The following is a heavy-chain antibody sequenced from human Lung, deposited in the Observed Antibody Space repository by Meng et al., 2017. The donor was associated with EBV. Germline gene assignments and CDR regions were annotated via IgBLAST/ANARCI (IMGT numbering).Heavy chain of an antibody. CDR1: GGSISSGGYY. CDR3: ARAVDTGYFDY. J-gene: IGHJ4*02. D-gene: IGHD5-18*01. V-gene: IGHV4-31*01. CDR2: IYYSGST. Sequence: QLQEPGPGLVKPSQTLSLTVTVSGGSISSGGYYWSWIRQHPGKGLEWIGYIYYSGSTYYNPSLKSLVSISVDTSNNQFSLKLSSVTAADTAVYYCARAVDTGYFDYWGQGTLVTVSS.